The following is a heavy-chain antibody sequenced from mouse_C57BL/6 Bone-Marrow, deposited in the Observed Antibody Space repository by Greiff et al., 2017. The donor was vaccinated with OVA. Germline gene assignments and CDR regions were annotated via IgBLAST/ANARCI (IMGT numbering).Heavy chain of an antibody. V-gene: IGHV1-82*01. Sequence: VMLVESGPELVKPGASVKISCKASGYAFSSSWMNWVKQRPGKGLEWIGRIYPGDGDTNYNGKFKGKATLTADKSSSTAYMQLSSLTSEDSAVYFCARLNYDGYLYYFDYWGQGTTLTVSS. CDR1: GYAFSSSW. D-gene: IGHD2-3*01. CDR2: IYPGDGDT. J-gene: IGHJ2*01. CDR3: ARLNYDGYLYYFDY.